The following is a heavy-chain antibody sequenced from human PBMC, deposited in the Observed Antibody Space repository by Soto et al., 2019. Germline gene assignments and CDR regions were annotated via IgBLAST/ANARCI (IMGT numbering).Heavy chain of an antibody. CDR2: INPSVGST. Sequence: XSVKVSCKSSTYTYNTHYIHWVRQAPGQGLEWVGVINPSVGSTNYAQKFQGRVTMTRDTSTTTFYMEVTSLTSEDTAVYYCVGGSASGVDHWGQGTLVTVSS. J-gene: IGHJ4*02. CDR3: VGGSASGVDH. CDR1: TYTYNTHY. D-gene: IGHD6-6*01. V-gene: IGHV1-46*02.